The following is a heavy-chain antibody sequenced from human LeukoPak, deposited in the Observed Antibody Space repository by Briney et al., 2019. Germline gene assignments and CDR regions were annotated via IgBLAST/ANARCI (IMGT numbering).Heavy chain of an antibody. CDR1: GYTFTSYA. CDR3: ARDEYGDYVFDY. Sequence: ASVKVSCTASGYTFTSYAMHWVRQAPGQRLEWMGWINAGNGNTKYSQKFQGRVTITRDTSASTAYMELSSLRSEDTAVYYCARDEYGDYVFDYWGQGTLVTVSS. V-gene: IGHV1-3*01. CDR2: INAGNGNT. J-gene: IGHJ4*02. D-gene: IGHD4-17*01.